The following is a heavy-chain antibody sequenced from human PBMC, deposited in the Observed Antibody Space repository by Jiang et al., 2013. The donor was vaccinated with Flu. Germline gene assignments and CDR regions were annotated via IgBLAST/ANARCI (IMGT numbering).Heavy chain of an antibody. CDR2: IKQDGSEK. J-gene: IGHJ4*02. Sequence: QLLESGGGLVQPGGSLRLSCAASGFTFSSYWMSWVRQAPGKGLEWVANIKQDGSEKYYVDSVKGRFTISRDNAKNSLYLQMNSLRAEDTAVYYCARFNWGSGDYFDYWGQGTLVTVSS. CDR1: GFTFSSYW. V-gene: IGHV3-7*03. CDR3: ARFNWGSGDYFDY. D-gene: IGHD7-27*01.